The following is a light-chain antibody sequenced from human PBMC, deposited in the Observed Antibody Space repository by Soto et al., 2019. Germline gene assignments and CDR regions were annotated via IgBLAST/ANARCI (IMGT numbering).Light chain of an antibody. CDR1: SSNIGSNT. Sequence: QSVLTQPPSASGTPGQRVTISCSGSSSNIGSNTVNWYQQLPGTAPKLLIYSNNQRPSGVPDRFSRSKSGTSAALAISGLQSEDEADYYCAAWDDSLKGVFGGGTKLTVL. CDR3: AAWDDSLKGV. V-gene: IGLV1-44*01. CDR2: SNN. J-gene: IGLJ2*01.